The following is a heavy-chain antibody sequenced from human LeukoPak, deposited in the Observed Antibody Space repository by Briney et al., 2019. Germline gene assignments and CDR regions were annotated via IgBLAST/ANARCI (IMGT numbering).Heavy chain of an antibody. J-gene: IGHJ4*02. Sequence: PAETLSLTCAVYGGSFSGYDWSWVRQPPGKGLEWIGEINHSGSTNYNPSLKSRVNISVATSKNQFSLKLSSVTAADTAVYYCARGPKSQQNYYDSGGYSDWGQGTLVTVSS. CDR2: INHSGST. D-gene: IGHD3-22*01. CDR3: ARGPKSQQNYYDSGGYSD. CDR1: GGSFSGYD. V-gene: IGHV4-34*01.